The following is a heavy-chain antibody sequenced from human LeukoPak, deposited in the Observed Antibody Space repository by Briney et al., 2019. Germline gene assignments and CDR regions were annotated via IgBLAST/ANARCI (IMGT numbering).Heavy chain of an antibody. Sequence: GESLKISCKGSGYSFTSYWIGWVRQMPGKGLEWMGIIYPGDSDTRYSPSFQGQVTISADKSISTAYLQWSSLKASDTAMYYCASPARRDGYNFAVWGQGTLVTVSS. CDR3: ASPARRDGYNFAV. CDR2: IYPGDSDT. CDR1: GYSFTSYW. V-gene: IGHV5-51*01. J-gene: IGHJ4*02. D-gene: IGHD5-24*01.